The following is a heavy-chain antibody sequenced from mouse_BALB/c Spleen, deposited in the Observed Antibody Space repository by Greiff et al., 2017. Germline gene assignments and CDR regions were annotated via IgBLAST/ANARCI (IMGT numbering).Heavy chain of an antibody. D-gene: IGHD2-1*01. V-gene: IGHV3-2*02. J-gene: IGHJ1*01. CDR1: GYSITSDYA. Sequence: EVKLMESGPGLVKPSQSLSLTCTVTGYSITSDYAWNWIRQFPGNKLEWMGYISYSGSTSYNPSLKSRISITRDTSKNQFFLQLNSVTTEDTATYYCAREGTTYFDVWGAGTTVTVSS. CDR3: AREGTTYFDV. CDR2: ISYSGST.